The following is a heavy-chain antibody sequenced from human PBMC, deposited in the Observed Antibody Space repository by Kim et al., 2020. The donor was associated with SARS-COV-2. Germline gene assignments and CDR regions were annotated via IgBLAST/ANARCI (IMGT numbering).Heavy chain of an antibody. CDR1: GGTFSSYA. CDR3: ARDPDGATIGLLYFQH. CDR2: IIPIFGTA. D-gene: IGHD1-26*01. J-gene: IGHJ1*01. V-gene: IGHV1-69*13. Sequence: SVKVSCKASGGTFSSYAISWVRQAPGQGLEWMGGIIPIFGTANYAQKFQGRVTITADESTSTAYMELSSLRSEDTAVYYCARDPDGATIGLLYFQHWGQGTLVTVSS.